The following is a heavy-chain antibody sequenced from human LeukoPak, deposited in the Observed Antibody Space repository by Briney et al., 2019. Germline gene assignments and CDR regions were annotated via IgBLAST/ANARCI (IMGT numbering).Heavy chain of an antibody. J-gene: IGHJ4*02. Sequence: GGSLRLSCAASGFTFSNYWMNWVRQAPGKGLEWVANIKQDGGEKSYVDSVKGRFTISRDNAKNSLHLQMNSLRAEDTAVYYCARGWPVRGVDYWGQGTLVTVSS. CDR3: ARGWPVRGVDY. CDR1: GFTFSNYW. D-gene: IGHD3-10*01. V-gene: IGHV3-7*01. CDR2: IKQDGGEK.